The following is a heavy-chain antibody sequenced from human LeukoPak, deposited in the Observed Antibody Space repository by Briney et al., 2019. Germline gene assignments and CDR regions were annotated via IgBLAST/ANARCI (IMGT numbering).Heavy chain of an antibody. CDR1: GFAFSNFA. CDR3: AKAAAAPGFDF. Sequence: GGSLRLSCAASGFAFSNFAMNWVRQAPGKGLEWVATVSGSGDRMYHADSVKGRFTISRDNSKNTIYLQMNSLRAEDTALYYCAKAAAAPGFDFWGQGTLVTVSS. D-gene: IGHD6-13*01. CDR2: VSGSGDRM. J-gene: IGHJ4*02. V-gene: IGHV3-23*01.